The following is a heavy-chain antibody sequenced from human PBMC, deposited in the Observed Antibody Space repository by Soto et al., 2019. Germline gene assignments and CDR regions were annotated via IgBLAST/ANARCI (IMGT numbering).Heavy chain of an antibody. D-gene: IGHD3-10*01. V-gene: IGHV1-46*03. J-gene: IGHJ6*02. Sequence: ASVKVSCKASGYTFTSYYMHWVRQAPGQGLEWMGIINPSGGSTSYAQKFKGRVTMTRDTSTSTVYMEMSSLRSEDTAVYYCARALSNYYGSGMAYYYYYGMDVWG. CDR3: ARALSNYYGSGMAYYYYYGMDV. CDR2: INPSGGST. CDR1: GYTFTSYY.